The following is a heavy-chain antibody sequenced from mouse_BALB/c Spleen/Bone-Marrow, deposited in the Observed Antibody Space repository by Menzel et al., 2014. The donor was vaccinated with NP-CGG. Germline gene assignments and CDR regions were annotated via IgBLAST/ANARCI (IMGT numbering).Heavy chain of an antibody. J-gene: IGHJ4*01. V-gene: IGHV1S126*01. CDR3: TSGYDALDY. CDR2: IFPSDNYT. CDR1: GYTFTSFW. Sequence: HVQLQESGPELVRPGASVKLSCKASGYTFTSFWINWVKQRPGQGLEWIGNIFPSDNYTNYNQKFKDKATMTVDKSSSTAYMQLSSPTSEDFAVYYCTSGYDALDYWGQGTSVTVSS.